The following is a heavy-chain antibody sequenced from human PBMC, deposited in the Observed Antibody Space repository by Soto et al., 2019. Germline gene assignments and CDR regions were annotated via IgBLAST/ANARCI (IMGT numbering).Heavy chain of an antibody. V-gene: IGHV4-4*07. J-gene: IGHJ3*02. CDR2: IYTSGST. CDR1: GGSISSYY. D-gene: IGHD3-22*01. CDR3: ARDPEGVYYYDSSGYFGAFDI. Sequence: QVQLQESGPGLVKPSETLSLTCTVSGGSISSYYWSWIRQPAGKGLEWIGRIYTSGSTNYKPSLKSRVTMSVDTSKNQFSLKLSSVTAADTAVYYCARDPEGVYYYDSSGYFGAFDIWGQGTMVTVSS.